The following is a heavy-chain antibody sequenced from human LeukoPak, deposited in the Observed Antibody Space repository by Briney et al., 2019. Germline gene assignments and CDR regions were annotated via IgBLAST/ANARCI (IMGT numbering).Heavy chain of an antibody. CDR2: ISSSINYI. J-gene: IGHJ4*02. CDR1: GFTFSSYS. CDR3: ARDPYYYDSSGYYGEGFDY. V-gene: IGHV3-21*01. Sequence: GGSLRLSCAASGFTFSSYSMNWVRQAPGKGLEWVSYISSSINYIFYADSVKGRFTSSRDNAKNSLYLQMNSVRAEDTAVYYCARDPYYYDSSGYYGEGFDYWGQGTLVTVSS. D-gene: IGHD3-22*01.